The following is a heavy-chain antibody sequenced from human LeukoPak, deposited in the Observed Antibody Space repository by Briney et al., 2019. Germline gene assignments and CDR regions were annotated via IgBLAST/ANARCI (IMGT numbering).Heavy chain of an antibody. D-gene: IGHD6-13*01. Sequence: GGSLRLSCAASGFTFSSYGMHWVRQAPGKGLEWVSFIRFDGSNTYYADSVKGRFTISRDNSKNTLYLQTNSIRAEDTAVYYCAKDSGSHHVLLPNYFDYWGQGTLVTVSS. V-gene: IGHV3-30*02. J-gene: IGHJ4*02. CDR3: AKDSGSHHVLLPNYFDY. CDR1: GFTFSSYG. CDR2: IRFDGSNT.